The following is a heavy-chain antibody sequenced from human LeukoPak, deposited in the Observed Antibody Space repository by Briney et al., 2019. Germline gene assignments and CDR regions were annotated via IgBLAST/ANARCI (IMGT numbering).Heavy chain of an antibody. CDR3: ARGGAARPDY. V-gene: IGHV3-7*01. J-gene: IGHJ4*02. CDR2: IKQDGSEK. Sequence: GGSLRLSCAAFGFTFSSYWMSWVRQAPGKGLEWVANIKQDGSEKYYVDSVKGRFTISRDNAKNSLYLQMNSLRAEDTAVYYCARGGAARPDYWGQGTLVTVSS. D-gene: IGHD6-6*01. CDR1: GFTFSSYW.